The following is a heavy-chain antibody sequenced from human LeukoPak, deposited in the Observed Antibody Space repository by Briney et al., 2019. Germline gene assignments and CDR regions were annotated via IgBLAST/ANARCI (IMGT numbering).Heavy chain of an antibody. CDR1: GGSFSGYY. CDR2: INHSGST. V-gene: IGHV4-34*01. J-gene: IGHJ5*02. Sequence: SETLSLTCAVYGGSFSGYYWSWIRQPPGKGLEWIGEINHSGSTNYNPSLKSRVTISVDTSKNQFSLKLSSVTAADTAVYYCARVKGITMVRGLNWFDPWGQGTLVTVSS. D-gene: IGHD3-10*01. CDR3: ARVKGITMVRGLNWFDP.